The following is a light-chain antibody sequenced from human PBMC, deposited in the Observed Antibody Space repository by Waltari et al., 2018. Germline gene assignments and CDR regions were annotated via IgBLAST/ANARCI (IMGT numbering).Light chain of an antibody. Sequence: DIVMTQSPDSLPVSLGERATFNCKSSQSIFYRSNNKNYLAWYQHKPGHPPKLLISWASTRASGVPDRFSGSGSGTDFTLTINSVQAGDVAVYYCQQYYEGPATFGQGTKLEIK. CDR1: QSIFYRSNNKNY. CDR3: QQYYEGPAT. V-gene: IGKV4-1*01. CDR2: WAS. J-gene: IGKJ2*01.